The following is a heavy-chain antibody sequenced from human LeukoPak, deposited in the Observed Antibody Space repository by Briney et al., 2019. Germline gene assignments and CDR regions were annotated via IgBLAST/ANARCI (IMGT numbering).Heavy chain of an antibody. V-gene: IGHV4-30-2*01. CDR2: IYHSGST. CDR3: ARVDTAMVTRTYYFDY. D-gene: IGHD5-18*01. CDR1: GGSISSGGYY. Sequence: SETLSLTCTVSGGSISSGGYYWSWIRQPPGKGLEWIGYIYHSGSTYYNPSLKSRVTISVDRSKNQFSLKLSSVTAADTAVYYCARVDTAMVTRTYYFDYWGQGPLVTVSS. J-gene: IGHJ4*02.